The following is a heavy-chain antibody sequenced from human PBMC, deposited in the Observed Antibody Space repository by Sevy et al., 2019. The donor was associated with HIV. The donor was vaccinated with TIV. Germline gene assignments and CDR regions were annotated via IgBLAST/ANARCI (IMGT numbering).Heavy chain of an antibody. D-gene: IGHD3-9*01. J-gene: IGHJ4*02. CDR3: ARGGGYYDILTGYHY. CDR1: GYTFTGYY. CDR2: INPNSGGT. Sequence: ASVKVSCKASGYTFTGYYMHWVRQAPGQGLEWMGWINPNSGGTTYAQKFQGWVTMTRDTSISAAYMELGRLRSDDTAVYYCARGGGYYDILTGYHYWGQGTLVTVSS. V-gene: IGHV1-2*04.